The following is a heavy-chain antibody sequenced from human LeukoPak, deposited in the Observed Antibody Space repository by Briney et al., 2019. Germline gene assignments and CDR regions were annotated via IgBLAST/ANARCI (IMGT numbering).Heavy chain of an antibody. CDR1: GVSISEYY. CDR2: IYITGST. J-gene: IGHJ4*02. D-gene: IGHD1-1*01. CDR3: AKNDGDF. V-gene: IGHV4-4*07. Sequence: SETLSLTCSVSGVSISEYYWTWFRQPAGKGLEWIGRIYITGSTNYNPSLKSRVTMSVDTSKNQLSLKLTSLTAADTAVYYCAKNDGDFWGQGTLVSVSS.